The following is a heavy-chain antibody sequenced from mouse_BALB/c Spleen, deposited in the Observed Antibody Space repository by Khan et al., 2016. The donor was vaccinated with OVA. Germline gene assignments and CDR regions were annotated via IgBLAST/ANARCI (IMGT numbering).Heavy chain of an antibody. D-gene: IGHD2-3*01. CDR1: GFNIKDYY. CDR3: ARDGYSPWFAY. Sequence: VQLQQSGAELVRPGALVKLSCKASGFNIKDYYMHWVKQRPEQGLVWIGRIDPENGDTIYDPKFQGKASITSDTSSNTAYLQLSSLTSEETTVYYCARDGYSPWFAYWGQGTLVTVSA. J-gene: IGHJ3*01. CDR2: IDPENGDT. V-gene: IGHV14-1*02.